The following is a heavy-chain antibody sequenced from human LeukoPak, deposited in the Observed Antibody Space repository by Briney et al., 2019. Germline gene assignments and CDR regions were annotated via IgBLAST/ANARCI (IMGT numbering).Heavy chain of an antibody. D-gene: IGHD2-15*01. Sequence: GGSLRLSCAXSGXTVSSNYMSWVRQAPGKGLEWVSVIYSGGSTYYADSVKGRFTISRDNSKNTLYLQMNSLRAEDTAVYYCARVEGYCSGGSCYFGYFDYWGQGTLVTVSS. J-gene: IGHJ4*02. CDR1: GXTVSSNY. CDR3: ARVEGYCSGGSCYFGYFDY. CDR2: IYSGGST. V-gene: IGHV3-66*01.